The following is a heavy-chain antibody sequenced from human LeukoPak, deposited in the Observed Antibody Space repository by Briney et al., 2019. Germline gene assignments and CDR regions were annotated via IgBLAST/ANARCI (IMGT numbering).Heavy chain of an antibody. D-gene: IGHD3-10*01. CDR2: INPNSGGT. V-gene: IGHV1-2*04. CDR1: EYTFTSYA. J-gene: IGHJ6*02. Sequence: ASVKVSCKASEYTFTSYAINWVRQAPGQGLEWMGWINPNSGGTNYAQKFQGWVTMTRDTSISTAYMELSRLRSDDTAVYYCARADGSGSFYGMDVWGQGTTVTVSS. CDR3: ARADGSGSFYGMDV.